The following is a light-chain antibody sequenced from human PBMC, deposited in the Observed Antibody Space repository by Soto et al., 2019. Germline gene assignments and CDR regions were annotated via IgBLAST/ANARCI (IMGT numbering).Light chain of an antibody. V-gene: IGKV1-39*01. CDR2: SAS. CDR3: QQSHGIPYT. J-gene: IGKJ2*01. CDR1: QTISTY. Sequence: DIQMTQSPSSLSASVGDRVTITCRASQTISTYLNWYQQEPGKAPKLLIYSASRLQSGIPSRFSGSGSGTACTITISSLHPEDFGAYYDQQSHGIPYTLGQGPKLESK.